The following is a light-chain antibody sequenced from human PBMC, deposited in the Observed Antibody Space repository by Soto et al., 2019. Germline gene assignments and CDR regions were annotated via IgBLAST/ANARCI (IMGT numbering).Light chain of an antibody. Sequence: QSALTQPASVSGSPGQSITISCTGTSSDVGGYNYVSWDQQHPGKAPKLMIYDVSNRPSGVSNRFSGSKSGNTASLTISGLQAEDEADYYCSSYTSSSPHVVFGGGTQLTVL. CDR3: SSYTSSSPHVV. J-gene: IGLJ2*01. V-gene: IGLV2-14*01. CDR1: SSDVGGYNY. CDR2: DVS.